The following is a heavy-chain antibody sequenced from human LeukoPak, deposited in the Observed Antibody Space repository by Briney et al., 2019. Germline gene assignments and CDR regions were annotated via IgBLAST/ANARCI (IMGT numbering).Heavy chain of an antibody. V-gene: IGHV3-21*01. D-gene: IGHD6-13*01. J-gene: IGHJ4*02. CDR1: GFTFTNYI. CDR2: ISGSSRDI. Sequence: GGSLRLSCAASGFTFTNYIMNWVRQAPGKGLEWVSSISGSSRDIYYADSTKGRFTVSRDNAKNSLYLQMNSLRAEDTAVYYCATTSIAAAVPGCFDYWGQGTLVTVFS. CDR3: ATTSIAAAVPGCFDY.